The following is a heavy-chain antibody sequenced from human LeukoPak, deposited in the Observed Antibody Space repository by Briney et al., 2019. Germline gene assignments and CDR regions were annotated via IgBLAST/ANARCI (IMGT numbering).Heavy chain of an antibody. V-gene: IGHV3-30*03. CDR1: GFSFSSYG. D-gene: IGHD6-19*01. J-gene: IGHJ4*02. CDR3: ARDPDSSGWYYFDY. Sequence: GGSLRLSCAASGFSFSSYGMHWVRQAPGKGLEWVAVISYDGSNKYYVDSVKGRFTISRDNSKNTLYLQMNSLRAEDTAVYYCARDPDSSGWYYFDYWGQGSLVTVSS. CDR2: ISYDGSNK.